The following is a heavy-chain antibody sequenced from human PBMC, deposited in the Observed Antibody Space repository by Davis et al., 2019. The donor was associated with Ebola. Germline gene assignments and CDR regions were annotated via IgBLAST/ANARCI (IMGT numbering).Heavy chain of an antibody. J-gene: IGHJ4*02. CDR3: ARGRYCSSTSCYTAFVGY. V-gene: IGHV3-7*01. D-gene: IGHD2-2*02. CDR2: IKQDGSEK. Sequence: GESLKISCAASGFTFSSYWMSWVRQAPGKGLEWVANIKQDGSEKYYVDSVKGRFTISRDNAKNSLYLQMNSLRAEDTAVYYCARGRYCSSTSCYTAFVGYWGQGTLVTVSS. CDR1: GFTFSSYW.